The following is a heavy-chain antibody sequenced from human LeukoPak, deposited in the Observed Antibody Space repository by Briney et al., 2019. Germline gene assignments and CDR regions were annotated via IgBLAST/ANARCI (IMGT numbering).Heavy chain of an antibody. D-gene: IGHD3-10*01. Sequence: GGSLRLSCAVSGFSFSTYWMGWVRQAPGKGLEWVANIKQDGSGEYYVDSVKGRFTISRDNAKNSLYLQMSSLRAKDTAVYYCARDRSPGSYWGQGTLVTVSS. J-gene: IGHJ4*02. CDR1: GFSFSTYW. CDR3: ARDRSPGSY. CDR2: IKQDGSGE. V-gene: IGHV3-7*03.